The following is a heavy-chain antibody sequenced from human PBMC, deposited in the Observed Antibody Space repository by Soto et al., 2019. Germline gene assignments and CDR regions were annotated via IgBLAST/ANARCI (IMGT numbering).Heavy chain of an antibody. CDR1: GFTFGDYA. J-gene: IGHJ6*03. Sequence: GGSLRLSCTASGFTFGDYAMSWFRQAPGKGLEWVGFIRSKAYGGTTEYAASVKGRFTISRDDSKSIAYLQMNSLKTEDTAVYYCTRDNLSDYDILTGYYWYYYYYYMDVWGKGTTVTVSS. CDR2: IRSKAYGGTT. V-gene: IGHV3-49*03. CDR3: TRDNLSDYDILTGYYWYYYYYYMDV. D-gene: IGHD3-9*01.